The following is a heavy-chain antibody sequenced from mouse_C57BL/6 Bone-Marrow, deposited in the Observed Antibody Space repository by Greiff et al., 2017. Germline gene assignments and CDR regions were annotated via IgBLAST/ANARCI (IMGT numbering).Heavy chain of an antibody. CDR1: GYTFTSYW. CDR2: IYPGSGST. Sequence: QVQLQQPGAELVKPGASVKVSCKASGYTFTSYWMHWVKQRPGQGLEWIGDIYPGSGSTNYNEKFKSKATLTVDTSSSTAYMQLSSLTSEDSAVFYRARYYGSSYCDYWGQGTTLTVAS. CDR3: ARYYGSSYCDY. V-gene: IGHV1-55*01. J-gene: IGHJ2*01. D-gene: IGHD1-1*01.